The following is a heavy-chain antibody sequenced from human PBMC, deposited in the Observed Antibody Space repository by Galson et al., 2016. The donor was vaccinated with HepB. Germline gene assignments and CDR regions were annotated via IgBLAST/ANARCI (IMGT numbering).Heavy chain of an antibody. D-gene: IGHD3-10*01. CDR2: TFYRSNWQN. V-gene: IGHV6-1*01. J-gene: IGHJ4*02. Sequence: CAISGDSVSNNNAGWYWIRQSPSRGLECLGRTFYRSNWQNDYAESVTSRISINADTAKNEISLHLRSVTPEDTGVYYCARSYLLGRGFGLWGPGIPVTVSS. CDR3: ARSYLLGRGFGL. CDR1: GDSVSNNNAG.